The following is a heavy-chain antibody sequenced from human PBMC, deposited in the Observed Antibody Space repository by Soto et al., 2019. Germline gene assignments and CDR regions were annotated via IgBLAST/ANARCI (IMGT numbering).Heavy chain of an antibody. CDR3: ARDRLGYNTFWRGYPPDHYYSYMDV. J-gene: IGHJ6*03. CDR2: ISSSSSTI. D-gene: IGHD3-3*01. Sequence: GGSLKLSCAGSGFTFSSYSMSLVRQTPGKGLEWVSYISSSSSTIYYAASVKGRFTISRDNAKNSLYLQMNSLRAEDTAVYYCARDRLGYNTFWRGYPPDHYYSYMDVWGKGTTVTV. CDR1: GFTFSSYS. V-gene: IGHV3-48*01.